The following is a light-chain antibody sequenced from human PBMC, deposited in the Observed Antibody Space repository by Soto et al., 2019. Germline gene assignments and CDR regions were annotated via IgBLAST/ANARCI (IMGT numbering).Light chain of an antibody. V-gene: IGKV1-39*01. J-gene: IGKJ2*01. CDR1: QSISSY. CDR2: AAS. Sequence: DIQMTQSPSSLSASVGDRVTITCRASQSISSYLNWYQQKPGKAPKLLSYAASSLQSGVPSRFSGSGSGTDFTLTISSLQPEDFATYYCQQSYSTPYTFGQGTKLESK. CDR3: QQSYSTPYT.